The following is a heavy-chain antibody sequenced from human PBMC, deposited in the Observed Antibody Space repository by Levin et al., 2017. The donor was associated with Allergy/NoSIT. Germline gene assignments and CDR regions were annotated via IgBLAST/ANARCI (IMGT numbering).Heavy chain of an antibody. V-gene: IGHV3-48*03. CDR2: ISISGSGI. D-gene: IGHD3-10*01. CDR3: ARDSTGSGSFDY. CDR1: GFTFSSYE. Sequence: GGSLRLSCAASGFTFSSYEMNWVRQAPGKGLEWISYISISGSGIYYADSVKGRFSISRDNAKKSLYLQMNGLRAGDTAVYYCARDSTGSGSFDYWGQGTLVTVSS. J-gene: IGHJ4*02.